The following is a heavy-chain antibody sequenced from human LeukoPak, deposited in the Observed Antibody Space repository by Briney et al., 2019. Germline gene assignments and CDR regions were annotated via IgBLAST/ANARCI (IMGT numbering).Heavy chain of an antibody. CDR1: GGSFSGYY. J-gene: IGHJ4*02. Sequence: SETLSLTCAVFGGSFSGYYWSWIRQPPGKGLEWIGEINHSGSTNYNPSLKSRVTISVDTSKNQFSLKLSSVTAADTAVYYCAREFYWGQGTLVTVSS. CDR2: INHSGST. V-gene: IGHV4-34*01. CDR3: AREFY.